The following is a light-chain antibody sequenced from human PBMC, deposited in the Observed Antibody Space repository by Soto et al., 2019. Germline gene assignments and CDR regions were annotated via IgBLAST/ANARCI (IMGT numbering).Light chain of an antibody. CDR3: QQYGSSPPLT. CDR1: QSVRSNN. J-gene: IGKJ4*01. V-gene: IGKV3-20*01. CDR2: GAS. Sequence: EIVLTQSPGTLSLSPGERATLSCRAIQSVRSNNLAWYQQRPGQAPRLLFSGASSRAPGIPDRFSGSGSGTDSTLTISRLEPEDFAVYYCQQYGSSPPLTFGGGTKVDTK.